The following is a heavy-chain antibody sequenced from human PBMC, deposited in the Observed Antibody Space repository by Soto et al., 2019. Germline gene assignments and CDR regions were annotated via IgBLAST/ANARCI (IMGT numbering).Heavy chain of an antibody. J-gene: IGHJ4*02. CDR2: INVGNGNT. Sequence: QVQFVQSGAEVKKPGASVKVSCKTPGYTFTRYHIHWVRQAPGQRLEWMGWINVGNGNTRYSQKFQGRLTLTRDTPGNTAYLELNSLISEDTAVYYCATPQDYDGCLDSWGQGTLVTVCS. V-gene: IGHV1-3*01. D-gene: IGHD3-22*01. CDR1: GYTFTRYH. CDR3: ATPQDYDGCLDS.